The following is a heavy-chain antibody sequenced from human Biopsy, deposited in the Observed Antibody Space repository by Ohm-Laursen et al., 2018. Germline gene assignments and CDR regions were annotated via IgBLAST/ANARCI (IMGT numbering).Heavy chain of an antibody. CDR1: GYTFSLYH. J-gene: IGHJ5*02. CDR2: IDPDSGRT. D-gene: IGHD2-15*01. CDR3: ARDPYCSGGNCYSPLDP. Sequence: SSVKVSCKASGYTFSLYHIHWVRQAPGQGLEWMGWIDPDSGRTSFGQNFQGRVTMTSDTSTGTAYLELTRLRSDDTAVYYCARDPYCSGGNCYSPLDPWGQGTLVTVSS. V-gene: IGHV1-2*02.